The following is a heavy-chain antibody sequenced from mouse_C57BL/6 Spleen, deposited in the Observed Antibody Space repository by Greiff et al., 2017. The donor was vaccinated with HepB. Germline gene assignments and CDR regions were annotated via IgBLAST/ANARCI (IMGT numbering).Heavy chain of an antibody. CDR1: GFTYSDYG. CDR3: ARDYYGSSYY. J-gene: IGHJ2*01. V-gene: IGHV5-17*01. CDR2: ISSGSSTI. D-gene: IGHD1-1*01. Sequence: EVQLVESGGGLVKPGGSLKLSCAASGFTYSDYGMHWVRQAPEKGLEWVAYISSGSSTIYYADTVKGRCTISRDNAKNTLCLQMTSLRSEDTAMYYCARDYYGSSYYGCQGTTLTVSS.